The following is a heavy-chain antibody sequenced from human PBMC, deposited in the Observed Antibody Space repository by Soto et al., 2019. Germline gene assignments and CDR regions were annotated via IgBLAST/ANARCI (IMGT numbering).Heavy chain of an antibody. V-gene: IGHV3-23*01. CDR3: AKSGRDTAMAPRYYYYMDV. Sequence: GGSLRLSCAASGFTFSSYAMSWVRQAPGKGLEWVSAISGSGGSTYYADSVKGRFTISRDNSKNTLYLQMNSLRAEDTAVYYCAKSGRDTAMAPRYYYYMDVWGKGTTVTVSS. J-gene: IGHJ6*03. CDR2: ISGSGGST. D-gene: IGHD5-18*01. CDR1: GFTFSSYA.